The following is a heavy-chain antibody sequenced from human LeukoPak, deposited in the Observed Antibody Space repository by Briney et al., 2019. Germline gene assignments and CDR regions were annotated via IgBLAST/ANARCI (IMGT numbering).Heavy chain of an antibody. CDR2: INANSGTT. J-gene: IGHJ5*01. Sequence: GGSLRLSCAASGFAFSFYAMSWLRQPPGKGLEWVSTINANSGTTSYAASVRGRFTISRDNSKNTLYLQVNTLRADDTATYYCAKPISGGLAVTADWFHPWGQGTLVVVSS. CDR3: AKPISGGLAVTADWFHP. CDR1: GFAFSFYA. V-gene: IGHV3-23*01. D-gene: IGHD6-19*01.